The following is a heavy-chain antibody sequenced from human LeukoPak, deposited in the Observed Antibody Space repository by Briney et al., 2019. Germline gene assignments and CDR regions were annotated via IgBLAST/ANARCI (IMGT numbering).Heavy chain of an antibody. J-gene: IGHJ5*02. CDR3: ARVSRNYRFGP. CDR1: GGTMSYYY. Sequence: SETLSLTCSVSGGTMSYYYWSWVRQPAGKGLEWIGRIYSSGSTNYNPSLRSRVTMSVDTSKNQFSLKLRSVTAADTAMYYCARVSRNYRFGPWGQGTLVTVSS. V-gene: IGHV4-4*07. CDR2: IYSSGST. D-gene: IGHD1-7*01.